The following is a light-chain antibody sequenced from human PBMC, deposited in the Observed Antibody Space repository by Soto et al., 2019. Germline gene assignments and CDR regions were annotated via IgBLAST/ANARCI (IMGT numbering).Light chain of an antibody. CDR1: QSVSSY. CDR3: QQRINSPST. Sequence: EIVLTQSPATLSLSVGERVTLSCRASQSVSSYLAWYQQKPGQAPRLLIYDASNRSPGVPARFSGSGSGTDFTLTISSLEPEDFPVYYCQQRINSPSTFGQGTRLEIK. V-gene: IGKV3-11*01. CDR2: DAS. J-gene: IGKJ5*01.